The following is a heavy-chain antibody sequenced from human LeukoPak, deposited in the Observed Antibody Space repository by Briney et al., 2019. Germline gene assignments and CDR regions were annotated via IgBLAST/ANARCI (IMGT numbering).Heavy chain of an antibody. CDR2: IASSGRNT. V-gene: IGHV3-23*01. J-gene: IGHJ3*01. D-gene: IGHD5-24*01. CDR1: GFNFNDAA. CDR3: AKDIQLSA. Sequence: GGSQRLSCAASGFNFNDAAMTWVRQAPGKGLEWVSLIASSGRNTYYTDSVRGRFTISRDNSKNTPSLQMNSLRVEDTAMYYCAKDIQLSAWGLGTMVTVSS.